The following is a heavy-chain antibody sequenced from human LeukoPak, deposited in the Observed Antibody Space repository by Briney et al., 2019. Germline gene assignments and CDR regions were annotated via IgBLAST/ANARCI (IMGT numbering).Heavy chain of an antibody. V-gene: IGHV3-9*01. CDR3: AKCGYYYYYYMDV. Sequence: GGSLRLSCAASGFTFDDYAMHWVRQAPGKGLEWVSGISWNSGSIGYADSVKGRFTISRDNSKNSLYLQMNSLRAEDTALYYCAKCGYYYYYYMDVWGKGTTVTVSS. CDR1: GFTFDDYA. CDR2: ISWNSGSI. J-gene: IGHJ6*03.